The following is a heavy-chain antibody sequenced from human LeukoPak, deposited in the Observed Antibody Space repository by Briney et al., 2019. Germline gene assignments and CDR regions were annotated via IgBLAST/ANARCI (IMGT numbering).Heavy chain of an antibody. CDR3: AKEVKDTGYYHLDN. CDR2: ISGCGGRT. V-gene: IGHV3-23*01. CDR1: GHIYRHHT. Sequence: GGSVSLLCGVCGHIYRHHTMLGAPHSRGKALECVSYISGCGGRTYYADSVKGRFTISRDNSKNTLYLQMNRLRDEDTALFYCAKEVKDTGYYHLDNWGQGTLVTVSS. D-gene: IGHD3-3*01. J-gene: IGHJ4*02.